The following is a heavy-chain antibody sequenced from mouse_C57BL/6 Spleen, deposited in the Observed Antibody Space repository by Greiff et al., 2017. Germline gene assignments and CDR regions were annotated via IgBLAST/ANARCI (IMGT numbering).Heavy chain of an antibody. V-gene: IGHV10-3*01. Sequence: GGGLVQPKGSLKLSCAASGFTFTTYAMHLVRQAPGKGLEWVALIRSKSSNYATSYADSVKDRFTISSDDSQSMLYLQMNNLQTEDTAMYYCVMGGSSGPWYFDYGGQGTTLTVSS. CDR2: IRSKSSNYAT. CDR1: GFTFTTYA. D-gene: IGHD3-2*02. J-gene: IGHJ2*01. CDR3: VMGGSSGPWYFDY.